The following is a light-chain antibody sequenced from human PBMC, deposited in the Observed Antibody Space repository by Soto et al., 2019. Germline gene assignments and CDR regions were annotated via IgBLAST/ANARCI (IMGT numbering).Light chain of an antibody. CDR3: QQLNNFPPSFT. V-gene: IGKV1-9*01. J-gene: IGKJ3*01. CDR2: GAS. CDR1: QGIRSY. Sequence: DIQLTQSPFFLSASVGDRVTITCRASQGIRSYLAWYQQRPGKAPELLIYGASTLRTGVASRFSGSGSGTEFTLTISSLQPEDFATYFCQQLNNFPPSFTFGPGTKVDIK.